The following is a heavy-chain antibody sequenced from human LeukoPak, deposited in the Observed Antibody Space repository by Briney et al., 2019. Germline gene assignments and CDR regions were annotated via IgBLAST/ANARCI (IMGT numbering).Heavy chain of an antibody. J-gene: IGHJ4*02. D-gene: IGHD3-22*01. Sequence: SETLSLTCTVSGGSISSYYWSWIRQPAGKGLEWIGRIYTSGSTNYNPSLKSRVTMSVDTSKNQSSLKLSSVTAADTAVYYCARAGYYYDSSGYLDYWGQGTLVTVSS. CDR2: IYTSGST. CDR1: GGSISSYY. V-gene: IGHV4-4*07. CDR3: ARAGYYYDSSGYLDY.